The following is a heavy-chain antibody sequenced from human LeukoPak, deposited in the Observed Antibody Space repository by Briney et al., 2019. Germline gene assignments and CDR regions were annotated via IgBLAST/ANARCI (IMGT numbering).Heavy chain of an antibody. D-gene: IGHD3-3*01. CDR3: AREGVEGGYYTAGDY. Sequence: SETLSLTCTVSGGSISSGSYYWSWIRQPAGKGLEWIGRIYTSGSTNYNPSLKSRVTISVDTSKNQFSLKLSSVTAADTAVYYCAREGVEGGYYTAGDYWGQGTLVTVSS. CDR2: IYTSGST. V-gene: IGHV4-61*02. J-gene: IGHJ4*02. CDR1: GGSISSGSYY.